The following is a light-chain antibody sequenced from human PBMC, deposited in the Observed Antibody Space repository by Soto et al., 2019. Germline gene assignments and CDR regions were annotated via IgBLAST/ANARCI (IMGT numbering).Light chain of an antibody. CDR3: HQRTVSST. Sequence: EIVLTQSPVILSLSPGERATLSCRASQSVSNHLAWYQQKPGQAPSLLIYDASRRVTGIPARFSGSGSGTEFTLTLSSLEPEDFAVDYCHQRTVSSTFGQGTRLEIK. CDR1: QSVSNH. V-gene: IGKV3-11*01. CDR2: DAS. J-gene: IGKJ5*01.